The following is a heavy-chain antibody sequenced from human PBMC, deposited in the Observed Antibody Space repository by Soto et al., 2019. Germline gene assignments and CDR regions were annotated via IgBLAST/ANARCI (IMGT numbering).Heavy chain of an antibody. V-gene: IGHV4-39*01. D-gene: IGHD6-19*01. Sequence: QLQLQESGPGLVKPSETLSLTCSVSGASISTIIYYWGWIRQPPGKGLEWIGTIYYSGTTYYNPSLKSRVTRSVATSRNQFSLKLRSVTAADTAIYYCARRFEYSTGWYYFDYWGQGTLLTVSS. J-gene: IGHJ4*02. CDR3: ARRFEYSTGWYYFDY. CDR2: IYYSGTT. CDR1: GASISTIIYY.